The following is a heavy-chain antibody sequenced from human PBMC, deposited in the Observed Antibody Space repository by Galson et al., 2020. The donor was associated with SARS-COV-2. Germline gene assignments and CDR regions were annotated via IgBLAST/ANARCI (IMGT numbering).Heavy chain of an antibody. CDR1: GFTFSSYA. CDR3: AMSAGMGYGGWYPY. D-gene: IGHD2-15*01. J-gene: IGHJ4*02. CDR2: ISSNGGST. V-gene: IGHV3-64*01. Sequence: GGSLRLSCAASGFTFSSYAMHWVRQAPGKGLEYVSAISSNGGSTYYANSVKGRFTISRDNSKNTLYLQMGSLRAEDMAVYYCAMSAGMGYGGWYPYWGQGTLVTVSS.